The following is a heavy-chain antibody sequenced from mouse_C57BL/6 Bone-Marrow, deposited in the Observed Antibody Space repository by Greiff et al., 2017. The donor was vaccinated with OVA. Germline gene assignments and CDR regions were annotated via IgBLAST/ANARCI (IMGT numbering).Heavy chain of an antibody. D-gene: IGHD1-1*01. V-gene: IGHV2-2*01. Sequence: VKLVESGPGLVQPSQRLSITCTVSGFSFTSYGVHWVRQSPGKGLEWLGVIWSGGSTDYNAAFISRLSISKDNSKSQVFFKMNSLQADDTAIYYCARNRTTDYYAMDYWGQGTSVTVSS. CDR3: ARNRTTDYYAMDY. CDR1: GFSFTSYG. J-gene: IGHJ4*01. CDR2: IWSGGST.